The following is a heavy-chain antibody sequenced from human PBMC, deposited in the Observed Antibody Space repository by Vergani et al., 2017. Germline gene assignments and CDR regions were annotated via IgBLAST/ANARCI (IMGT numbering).Heavy chain of an antibody. CDR3: ASSGTAMVDY. CDR1: GGSISSYY. J-gene: IGHJ4*02. CDR2: IYYSGST. Sequence: QVQLQESGPGLVKPSETLSLTCTVSGGSISSYYWSWIRQPPGKGLEWIGYIYYSGSTNYNPSLKSRVTISVDTSKNPFSLKLSSVTAADTAVYYCASSGTAMVDYWGQGTLVTVSS. V-gene: IGHV4-59*01. D-gene: IGHD5-18*01.